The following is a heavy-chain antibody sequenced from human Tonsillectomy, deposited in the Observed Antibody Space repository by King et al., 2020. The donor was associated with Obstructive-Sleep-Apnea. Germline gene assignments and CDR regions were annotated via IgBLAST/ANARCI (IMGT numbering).Heavy chain of an antibody. D-gene: IGHD4-17*01. Sequence: VQLVESGGGLVEPGGSLRLSCAASGFSFSSYCMNWVRQAPGKGLEWVSVMRSSSGSKYYVDSVKGRFTISRDNAKNALFLQMNSLSAEDTAVYFCARSNVYGDSGYCFGMDVWGQGTTVTVSS. CDR2: MRSSSGSK. V-gene: IGHV3-21*06. CDR3: ARSNVYGDSGYCFGMDV. CDR1: GFSFSSYC. J-gene: IGHJ6*02.